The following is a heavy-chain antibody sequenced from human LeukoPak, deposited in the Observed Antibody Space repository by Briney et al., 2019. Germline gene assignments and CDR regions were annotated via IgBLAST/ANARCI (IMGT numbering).Heavy chain of an antibody. CDR2: ISSSISYI. D-gene: IGHD5-24*01. CDR3: ARSGRDGCNWDAFDI. CDR1: GFTFSSYS. Sequence: GGSLRLSCAASGFTFSSYSMNWVRRAPGKGLEWVSSISSSISYIYYADSVKGRFTISRDNAKNSLHLQMNSLRAEGTAVYYCARSGRDGCNWDAFDIWGQGTMVTISS. V-gene: IGHV3-21*01. J-gene: IGHJ3*02.